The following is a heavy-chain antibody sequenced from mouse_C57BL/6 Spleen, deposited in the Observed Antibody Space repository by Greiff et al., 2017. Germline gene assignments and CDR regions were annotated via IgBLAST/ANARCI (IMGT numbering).Heavy chain of an antibody. CDR2: IYPGSGST. J-gene: IGHJ1*03. V-gene: IGHV1-55*01. CDR1: GYTFTSYW. D-gene: IGHD2-3*01. CDR3: AGSSGYDGGYFGV. Sequence: QVQLQQPGAELVKPGASVKMSCKASGYTFTSYWMTWVKQRPGQGLEWIGDIYPGSGSTNYNETFTSQATLTVDTSSRTAYMQLSSLTSEYSAVXYGAGSSGYDGGYFGVWGKGTTLTVSS.